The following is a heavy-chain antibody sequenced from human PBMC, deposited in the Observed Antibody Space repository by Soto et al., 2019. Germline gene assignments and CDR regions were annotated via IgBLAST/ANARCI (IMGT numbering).Heavy chain of an antibody. CDR3: AKDIDTSAAYYFDY. CDR2: ISWNSGSI. V-gene: IGHV3-9*01. Sequence: EVQLVESGGGLVQPGRSLRLSCAASGFTFDDYAMHWVRQAPGKGLEWVSGISWNSGSIGYADSVKGRFTISRDNAKNSLYLQMKSLRAEDTALYYCAKDIDTSAAYYFDYWGQGTLVTVSS. CDR1: GFTFDDYA. D-gene: IGHD6-25*01. J-gene: IGHJ4*02.